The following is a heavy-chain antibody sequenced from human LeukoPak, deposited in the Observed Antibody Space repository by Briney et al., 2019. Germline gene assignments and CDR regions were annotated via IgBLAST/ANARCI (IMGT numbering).Heavy chain of an antibody. Sequence: SQTLSLTCAVSGGSISSGGYSWSWLRQPPGTGLEWIGYIYHSGSTYYNPPLKSRVTISVDRSKNQFSLKLSSVTAADTAVYYCARVSSGYCSGGSCSHWFDPWGQGPLVTVSS. V-gene: IGHV4-30-2*01. J-gene: IGHJ5*02. CDR3: ARVSSGYCSGGSCSHWFDP. CDR2: IYHSGST. CDR1: GGSISSGGYS. D-gene: IGHD2-15*01.